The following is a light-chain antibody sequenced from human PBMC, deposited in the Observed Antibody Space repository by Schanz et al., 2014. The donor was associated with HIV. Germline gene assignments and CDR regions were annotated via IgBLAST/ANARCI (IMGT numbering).Light chain of an antibody. J-gene: IGLJ2*01. CDR2: DNN. CDR1: TSNIGNNY. V-gene: IGLV1-51*01. CDR3: GTWDSSLSAVV. Sequence: QSVLTQPPSVSAAPGQKVTISCSGSTSNIGNNYVSWYQQLPGAAPKLLIYDNNERPSGIPARFSGSKSGTSASLAIIGLQTGDEADYYCGTWDSSLSAVVFGGGTKLTVL.